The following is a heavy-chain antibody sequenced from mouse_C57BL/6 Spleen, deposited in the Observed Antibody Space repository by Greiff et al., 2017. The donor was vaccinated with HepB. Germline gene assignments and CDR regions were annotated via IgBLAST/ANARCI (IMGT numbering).Heavy chain of an antibody. CDR1: GYTFTSYW. CDR3: ARNDYDSAY. D-gene: IGHD2-4*01. Sequence: QVHVKQPGAELVRPGTSVKLSCKASGYTFTSYWMHWVKQRPGQGLEWIGVIDPSDSYTNYNQKFKGKATLTVDTSSSTAYMQLSSLTSEDSAVYYCARNDYDSAYWGQGTLVTVSA. CDR2: IDPSDSYT. J-gene: IGHJ3*01. V-gene: IGHV1-59*01.